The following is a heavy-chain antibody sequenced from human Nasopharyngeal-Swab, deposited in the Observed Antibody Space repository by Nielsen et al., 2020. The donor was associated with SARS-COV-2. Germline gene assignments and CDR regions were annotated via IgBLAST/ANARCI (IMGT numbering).Heavy chain of an antibody. CDR2: ISGSNNYT. D-gene: IGHD6-13*01. V-gene: IGHV3-21*06. J-gene: IGHJ6*02. CDR3: AREGGRFSSTWYYYSYGMDV. Sequence: WIRQPPGKGLEWVASISGSNNYTYYADPVKGRFTISRDNAKNSLLLQVNSLRAEDTAVYYCAREGGRFSSTWYYYSYGMDVWGQGTTVTVSS.